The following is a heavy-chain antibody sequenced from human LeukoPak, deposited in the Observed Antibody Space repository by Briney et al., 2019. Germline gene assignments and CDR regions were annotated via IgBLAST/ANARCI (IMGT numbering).Heavy chain of an antibody. J-gene: IGHJ5*02. CDR1: GYTFTSYG. Sequence: ASVKVSCKASGYTFTSYGISWVRQAPGQGLEWMGWISTYNGNTNYAQKLQGRVTMTTDTSTSTAYMELRSLRSDDTAVYYCARDSGWNGLNWFDPWGQGTLVTVSS. V-gene: IGHV1-18*01. CDR2: ISTYNGNT. D-gene: IGHD1-1*01. CDR3: ARDSGWNGLNWFDP.